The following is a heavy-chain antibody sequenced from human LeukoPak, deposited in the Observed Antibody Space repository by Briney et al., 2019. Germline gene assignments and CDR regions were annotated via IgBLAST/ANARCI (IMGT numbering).Heavy chain of an antibody. D-gene: IGHD3-22*01. V-gene: IGHV1-69*04. CDR1: GGTFSSYT. J-gene: IGHJ4*02. CDR2: IIPILGIA. CDR3: ARDNSGGGYYYY. Sequence: ASVKVSCKASGGTFSSYTISWVRQAPGQGLEWMGRIIPILGIANYAQKFQGRVTITANKSTSTAYMELSSLRSEDTAVYYCARDNSGGGYYYYWGQGTLVTVSS.